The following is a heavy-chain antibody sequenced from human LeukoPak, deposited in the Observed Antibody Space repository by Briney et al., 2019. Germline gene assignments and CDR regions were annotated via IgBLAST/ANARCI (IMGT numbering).Heavy chain of an antibody. D-gene: IGHD3-9*01. Sequence: GGSLRLSCAASGFTFSPSAMNWVRQAPGKGLEWVSSISGDSIYVFYADSAKGRFTISRDNAKNSLYLEMNSLRAEDTAVYYCANFETTIYTKNSECWGQGTLVTVYS. CDR2: ISGDSIYV. CDR3: ANFETTIYTKNSEC. CDR1: GFTFSPSA. J-gene: IGHJ4*02. V-gene: IGHV3-21*01.